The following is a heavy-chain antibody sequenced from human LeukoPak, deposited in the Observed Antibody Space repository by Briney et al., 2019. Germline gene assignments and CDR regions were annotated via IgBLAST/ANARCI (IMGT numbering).Heavy chain of an antibody. Sequence: SETLSLTCTVSGASISSTTYYWGWIRQPPRKGLEWIASIYYSGSTYYNPSLKSRVTISVDTSKNQFSLKLSSVTAADTAVYYCARHKYSSGWPPEGAFDIWGQGTMITVSS. V-gene: IGHV4-39*01. D-gene: IGHD6-19*01. J-gene: IGHJ3*02. CDR1: GASISSTTYY. CDR2: IYYSGST. CDR3: ARHKYSSGWPPEGAFDI.